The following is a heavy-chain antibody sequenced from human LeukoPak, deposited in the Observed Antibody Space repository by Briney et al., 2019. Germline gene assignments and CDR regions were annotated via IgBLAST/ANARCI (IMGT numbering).Heavy chain of an antibody. V-gene: IGHV3-23*01. D-gene: IGHD6-19*01. J-gene: IGHJ4*02. CDR2: ISGSGGST. CDR1: GFTFSSYA. CDR3: AKDPYSSGWYNLFAGLAAFDY. Sequence: PGGSLRLSCAASGFTFSSYAMSWIRQAPGKGLEWVSAISGSGGSTYYADSVKGRFTISRDNSKNTLYLQMNSLRAEDTAVYYCAKDPYSSGWYNLFAGLAAFDYWGQGTLVTVSS.